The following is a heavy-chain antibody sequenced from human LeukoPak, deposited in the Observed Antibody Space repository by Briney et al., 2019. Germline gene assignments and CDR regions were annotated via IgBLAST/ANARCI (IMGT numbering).Heavy chain of an antibody. J-gene: IGHJ4*02. CDR2: IYYSGTT. V-gene: IGHV4-61*05. CDR1: GGSISSSSYY. CDR3: ARGSRSSDY. Sequence: SETLSLTCTVSGGSISSSSYYWGWIRQPPGKGLEWIGYIYYSGTTSYNPFLKSRVTISGDTSKNQFSLKLSSVTAADTAVYYCARGSRSSDYWGQGTLVTVSS.